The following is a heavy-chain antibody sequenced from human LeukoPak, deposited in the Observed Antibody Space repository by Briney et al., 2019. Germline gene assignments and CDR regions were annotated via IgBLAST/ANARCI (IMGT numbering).Heavy chain of an antibody. Sequence: SETLSLTCTVSGGSISSSSYYWGWIRQPPGKGLEWIGSIYYSGSTYYNPSLKSRVTISVDTSKNQFSLKLSSVTAADTAVYYCARDAAAAGPGFDPWGQGTLVTVSS. CDR3: ARDAAAAGPGFDP. V-gene: IGHV4-39*07. CDR1: GGSISSSSYY. CDR2: IYYSGST. D-gene: IGHD6-13*01. J-gene: IGHJ5*02.